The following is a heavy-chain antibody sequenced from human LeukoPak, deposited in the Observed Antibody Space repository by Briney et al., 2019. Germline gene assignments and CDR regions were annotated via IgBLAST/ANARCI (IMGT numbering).Heavy chain of an antibody. CDR1: GGTLSSYA. V-gene: IGHV1-69*05. Sequence: GASVKVSCKPSGGTLSSYAISWVRQAPGQGLEWMGGIIPIFGTANYAQKFQGRVTITTDESTSTAYMELSSLRSEDTAVYYCARDRRPYGDFIFFDYWGQGTLVTVSS. J-gene: IGHJ4*02. CDR3: ARDRRPYGDFIFFDY. CDR2: IIPIFGTA. D-gene: IGHD4-17*01.